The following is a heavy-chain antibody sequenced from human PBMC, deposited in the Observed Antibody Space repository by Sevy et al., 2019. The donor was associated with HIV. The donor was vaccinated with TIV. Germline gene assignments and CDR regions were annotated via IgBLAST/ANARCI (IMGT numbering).Heavy chain of an antibody. J-gene: IGHJ6*02. CDR2: IHYSGST. CDR1: GGSISSSY. CDR3: AREFWAGGCRYGMDV. V-gene: IGHV4-59*01. D-gene: IGHD2-8*01. Sequence: SETLSLTCTVSGGSISSSYWNWIRQTPGKGLEWIGYIHYSGSTNQSPSLKSRVTISLDTSKNQFSLKLSSVTAADTAVYYCAREFWAGGCRYGMDVWGQGTTVTVSS.